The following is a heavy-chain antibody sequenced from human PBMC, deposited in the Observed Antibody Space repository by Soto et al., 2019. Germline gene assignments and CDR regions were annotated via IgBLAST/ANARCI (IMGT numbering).Heavy chain of an antibody. J-gene: IGHJ4*02. CDR2: LSSGSRYV. Sequence: PSGSLRLSCTASGFTFTNYIMTWVRQAPGKGLEWVSSLSSGSRYVYYVDSVKGRFTISRDDAKNSVYLQMNSLRAEDAAVYYCVRGGSSRSYWGQGSRVTVSS. V-gene: IGHV3-21*01. CDR1: GFTFTNYI. CDR3: VRGGSSRSY. D-gene: IGHD3-16*02.